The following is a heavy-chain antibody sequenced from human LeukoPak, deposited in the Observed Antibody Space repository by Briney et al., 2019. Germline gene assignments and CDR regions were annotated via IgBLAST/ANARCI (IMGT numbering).Heavy chain of an antibody. D-gene: IGHD3-10*01. Sequence: GGSLRLSCAASGFTFNSYAMTWVRQAPGKGLEWVSAISGSGGSTYYADSVKGRFTISRDNSKNTLYLQMNSLRAEDTAVYYCAKRYYGSGNYDPLFDCWGQGTLVTVSS. CDR2: ISGSGGST. CDR1: GFTFNSYA. J-gene: IGHJ4*02. V-gene: IGHV3-23*01. CDR3: AKRYYGSGNYDPLFDC.